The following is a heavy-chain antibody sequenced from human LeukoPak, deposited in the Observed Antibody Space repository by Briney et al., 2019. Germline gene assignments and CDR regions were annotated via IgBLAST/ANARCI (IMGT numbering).Heavy chain of an antibody. D-gene: IGHD3-3*01. CDR3: ARRGRIFGVVIIGYFDY. J-gene: IGHJ4*02. CDR2: IWYDGSNK. Sequence: GGSLRLSCAASGFTFSSYGMHWVRQAPGKGLEWVAVIWYDGSNKYYADSVKGRFTISRDNSKNTLYLQMNSLRAEDTAVYYCARRGRIFGVVIIGYFDYWGQGTLVTVSS. V-gene: IGHV3-33*01. CDR1: GFTFSSYG.